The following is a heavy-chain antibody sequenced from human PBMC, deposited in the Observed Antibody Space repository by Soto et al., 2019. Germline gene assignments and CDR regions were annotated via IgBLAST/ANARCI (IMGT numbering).Heavy chain of an antibody. CDR2: ISYDGTNK. CDR3: AKVLPATGIEGGGDAFDI. J-gene: IGHJ3*02. V-gene: IGHV3-30*18. D-gene: IGHD1-26*01. CDR1: GFTFRSFG. Sequence: GSLRLSCAASGFTFRSFGMHWIRQAPGKGLEWVALISYDGTNKYYADSVRGRFTISRDNSKNTLYLEMNTLRVEDTAVYYCAKVLPATGIEGGGDAFDIWGQGTMVTVSS.